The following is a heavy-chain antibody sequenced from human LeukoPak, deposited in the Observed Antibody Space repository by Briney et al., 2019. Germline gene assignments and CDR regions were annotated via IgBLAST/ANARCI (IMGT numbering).Heavy chain of an antibody. CDR2: ISAYNGNT. J-gene: IGHJ4*02. Sequence: ASVKVSCKASGYTFTSYGISWVRQAPGQGLEWMGWISAYNGNTNYAQKLQGRVTMTTDTSTSTAYMELRSLRSDDTAVYYCARDKGLETEGYSYVDRPDYWGQGTLVTVSS. CDR3: ARDKGLETEGYSYVDRPDY. V-gene: IGHV1-18*01. D-gene: IGHD5-18*01. CDR1: GYTFTSYG.